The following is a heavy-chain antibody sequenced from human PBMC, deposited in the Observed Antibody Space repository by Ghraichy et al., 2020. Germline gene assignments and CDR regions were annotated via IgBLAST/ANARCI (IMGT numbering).Heavy chain of an antibody. CDR1: GFTFTKAW. V-gene: IGHV3-15*05. D-gene: IGHD3-10*01. J-gene: IGHJ4*02. Sequence: GGSLRLSCAASGFTFTKAWMSWVRQAPGKGLEWVGRIKSNPDGGTADHAAPVKGRFTISRDDSKNTVYLQMNSLKTEDTAVYYCNTVYYYGSGIYSGYWGQGTLVTVS. CDR2: IKSNPDGGTA. CDR3: NTVYYYGSGIYSGY.